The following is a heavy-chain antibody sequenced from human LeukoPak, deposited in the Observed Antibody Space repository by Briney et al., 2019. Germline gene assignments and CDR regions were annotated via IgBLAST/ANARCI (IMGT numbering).Heavy chain of an antibody. CDR1: GASIRSSF. J-gene: IGHJ4*02. CDR3: TRNRGYYVNDY. CDR2: LSMRGTT. V-gene: IGHV4-59*01. Sequence: PSETLSLTCTVSGASIRSSFWNWIRQPPGRGLEWIGYLSMRGTTNYNPCLKSRVTISADTSENQFSLKVSSVTAADTAVYYCTRNRGYYVNDYWGQGILVTASS. D-gene: IGHD1-26*01.